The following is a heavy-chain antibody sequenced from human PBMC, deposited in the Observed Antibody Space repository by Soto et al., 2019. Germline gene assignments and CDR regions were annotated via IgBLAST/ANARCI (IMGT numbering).Heavy chain of an antibody. Sequence: QVQLQESGPGLVKPSETLSLTCTVSGGSISSYYWSWIRQPPGKGLAWIGYIYYSGSTNYNPSLKSRVTISLATSQNQFSLTLSSVTAADTAVYYCARTDIVLMVYAYGGHGTLVTVSS. CDR3: ARTDIVLMVYAY. V-gene: IGHV4-59*01. CDR1: GGSISSYY. CDR2: IYYSGST. D-gene: IGHD2-8*01. J-gene: IGHJ4*01.